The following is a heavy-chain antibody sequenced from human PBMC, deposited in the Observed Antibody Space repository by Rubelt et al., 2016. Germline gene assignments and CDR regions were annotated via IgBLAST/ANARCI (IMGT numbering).Heavy chain of an antibody. D-gene: IGHD3-3*01. CDR3: ARSPRYDFEDNWFDP. J-gene: IGHJ5*02. Sequence: QVQLVQSGAEVKKPGASVKVSCKASGYTFTSYYMHWVRQAPGQGLEWMGIINPSGGNTSYAQTSQGRVTIARDTPTSTVYMELSSLRSEDAAVYYCARSPRYDFEDNWFDPWGQGTLVTVSS. CDR2: INPSGGNT. V-gene: IGHV1-46*01. CDR1: GYTFTSYY.